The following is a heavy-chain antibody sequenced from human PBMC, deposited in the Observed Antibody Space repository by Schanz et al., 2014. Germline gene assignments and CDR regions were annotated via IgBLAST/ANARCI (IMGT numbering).Heavy chain of an antibody. V-gene: IGHV3-23*04. Sequence: EVQVVESGGGLVQPGGSLRLSCEASGFTLTSYALTWVRQAPGKGLEWVAGISGSGGSTDYADSVKGRFIIPRDIAKNSLSLQMNSLRAEDTAVYYCARQRSYFYAMDVWGQGTTVTVSS. CDR2: ISGSGGST. CDR1: GFTLTSYA. J-gene: IGHJ6*02. CDR3: ARQRSYFYAMDV.